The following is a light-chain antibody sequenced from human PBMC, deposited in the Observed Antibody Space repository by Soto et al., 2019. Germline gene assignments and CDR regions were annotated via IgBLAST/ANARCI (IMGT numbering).Light chain of an antibody. CDR3: QQQGT. CDR2: AAS. CDR1: EFCSSSY. V-gene: IGKV3-20*01. J-gene: IGKJ2*01. Sequence: EIALTQSPGTLPLSPGERATLSCRASEFCSSSYLVWYQQIPCQAPRLLIYAASRRATCIPDRFSGSGSATEYTLTINTLEAEDFAVYYCQQQGTFGQGTRLEIK.